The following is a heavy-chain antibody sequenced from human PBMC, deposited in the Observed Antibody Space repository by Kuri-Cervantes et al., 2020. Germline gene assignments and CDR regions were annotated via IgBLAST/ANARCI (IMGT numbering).Heavy chain of an antibody. CDR3: ARAEHYCSSTSCRRPYDY. D-gene: IGHD2-2*01. CDR1: GGSVNNNNYY. J-gene: IGHJ4*02. V-gene: IGHV4-61*01. Sequence: GSLRLSCTVSGGSVNNNNYYWTWIRQPPGKGLEWIGYIYYSGSTNYNPSLKSRVTISVDTSENQFSLKLSSVTAADTAVYYCARAEHYCSSTSCRRPYDYWGQGTLVTVSS. CDR2: IYYSGST.